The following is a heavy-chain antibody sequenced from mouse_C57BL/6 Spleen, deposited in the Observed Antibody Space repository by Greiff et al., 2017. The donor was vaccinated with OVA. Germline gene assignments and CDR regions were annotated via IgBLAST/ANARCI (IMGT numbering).Heavy chain of an antibody. J-gene: IGHJ2*01. D-gene: IGHD4-1*01. Sequence: EVQLQESGGGLVKPGGSLKLSCAASGFTFSSYAMSWVRQTPEKRLEWVATISDGGSYTYYPDNVKGRFTISRDNAKNNLYLQMSHLKSEDTAMYYCARDTGGSHFDYWGQGTTLTVSS. CDR1: GFTFSSYA. CDR3: ARDTGGSHFDY. V-gene: IGHV5-4*01. CDR2: ISDGGSYT.